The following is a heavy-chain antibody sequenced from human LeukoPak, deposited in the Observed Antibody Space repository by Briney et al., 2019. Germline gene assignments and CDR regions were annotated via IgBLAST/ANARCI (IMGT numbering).Heavy chain of an antibody. V-gene: IGHV4-34*01. CDR3: ARGRLVPGMRFYWFDP. Sequence: PSETLSLTCAVYGGSFSGYYWSWIRQPPGKGLEWIGEINHSGSTNYNPSLKSRVTISVDTSKNQFSLKLSSVTAADTAVYYCARGRLVPGMRFYWFDPWGQGTLVTVSS. D-gene: IGHD6-13*01. J-gene: IGHJ5*02. CDR1: GGSFSGYY. CDR2: INHSGST.